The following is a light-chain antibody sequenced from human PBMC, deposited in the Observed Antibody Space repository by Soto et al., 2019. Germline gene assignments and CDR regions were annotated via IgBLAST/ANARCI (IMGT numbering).Light chain of an antibody. CDR1: QDISTY. Sequence: DIQMTQAPSSLSASVGDRVTITCRARQDISTYLAWYQQKPGKVPKLLISAAYTLQSGVPPRFSGSGSGTAFTLTISVLQPADVATYYCLTYENAPLAFGGGTKVEMK. CDR3: LTYENAPLA. V-gene: IGKV1-27*01. CDR2: AAY. J-gene: IGKJ4*01.